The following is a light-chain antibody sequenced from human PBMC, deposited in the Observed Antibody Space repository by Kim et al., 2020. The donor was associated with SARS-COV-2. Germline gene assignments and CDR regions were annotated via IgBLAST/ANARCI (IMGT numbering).Light chain of an antibody. CDR3: NSRDSNDNVV. CDR1: SLRSYY. CDR2: GKN. V-gene: IGLV3-19*01. Sequence: ALGQKVRITCQGDSLRSYYATWYQQKTGQAPILVIYGKNNRPSGIPDRLSGSSSGNTASLTITGTQAGDEADYYCNSRDSNDNVVFGGGTQLTVL. J-gene: IGLJ2*01.